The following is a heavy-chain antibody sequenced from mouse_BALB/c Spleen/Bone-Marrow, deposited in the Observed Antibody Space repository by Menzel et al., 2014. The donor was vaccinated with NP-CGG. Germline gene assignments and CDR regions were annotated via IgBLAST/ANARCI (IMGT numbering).Heavy chain of an antibody. D-gene: IGHD2-14*01. CDR2: ISFDGTN. CDR1: GYSITSSYF. Sequence: EVQRVESGPGLVKPSQSLSLTCSVTGYSITSSYFWNWIRQFPGNKLEWMGYISFDGTNNYNPSLKNRISTTRDTSKNQFFLKLSSVTTEDTATFYCARTYYRYGAYYFDTWGQGTTLTVSS. J-gene: IGHJ2*01. V-gene: IGHV3-6*02. CDR3: ARTYYRYGAYYFDT.